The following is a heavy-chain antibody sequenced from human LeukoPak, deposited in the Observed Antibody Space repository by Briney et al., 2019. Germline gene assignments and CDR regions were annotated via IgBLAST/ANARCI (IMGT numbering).Heavy chain of an antibody. D-gene: IGHD3-22*01. CDR3: ARGAYYYDSSGYSFDY. CDR2: IYYSGST. J-gene: IGHJ4*02. CDR1: GASISSYY. V-gene: IGHV4-59*01. Sequence: SETLSLTCTVSGASISSYYWSWIRQPPGKGLEWIGYIYYSGSTNYNPSLKSRVTLSVDTSKNQFSLKLSSVTAADTAVYYCARGAYYYDSSGYSFDYWGQGTLVTVSS.